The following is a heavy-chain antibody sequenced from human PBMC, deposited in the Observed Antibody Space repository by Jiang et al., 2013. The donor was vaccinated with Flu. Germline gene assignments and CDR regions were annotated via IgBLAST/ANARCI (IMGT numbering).Heavy chain of an antibody. D-gene: IGHD6-6*01. CDR3: ARLYSSSCPDL. V-gene: IGHV5-10-1*01. J-gene: IGHJ5*02. CDR2: TDPSDSYI. Sequence: GAEVKKPGESLRISCKGSGYSFTSYWISWVRQMPGKGLEWMGRTDPSDSYINYSPSFQGHVTISADKSINTAYLQWSSLKASDTAVYFCARLYSSSCPDLWGQGTLVTVSS. CDR1: GYSFTSYW.